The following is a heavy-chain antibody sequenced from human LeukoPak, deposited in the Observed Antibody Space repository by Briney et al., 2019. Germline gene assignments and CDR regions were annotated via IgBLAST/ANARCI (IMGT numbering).Heavy chain of an antibody. J-gene: IGHJ4*02. CDR1: GFTFSSYA. CDR3: AKALKTGITIFGVVNIFDY. CDR2: ISGSGGST. Sequence: GGSLGLSCAASGFTFSSYAMSWVRQAPGKGLEWVSAISGSGGSTYYADSVKGRFTISRDNSKNTLYLQMNSLRAEDTAVYYCAKALKTGITIFGVVNIFDYWGQGTLVTVSS. D-gene: IGHD3-3*01. V-gene: IGHV3-23*01.